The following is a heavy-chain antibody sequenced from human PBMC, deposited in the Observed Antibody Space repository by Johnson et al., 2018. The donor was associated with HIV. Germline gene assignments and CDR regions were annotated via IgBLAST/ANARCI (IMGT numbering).Heavy chain of an antibody. V-gene: IGHV3-30*14. CDR2: ISYDGSNK. J-gene: IGHJ3*02. Sequence: QVQLVESGGGVVQPGRSLRLSCAASGFTFSSYAMHWVRQAPGKGLEWVAVISYDGSNKYYADSVKGRFTISRDNSKYMVYLQINSLRAEDTAVYYCANSYSSSSGNNDYAFDIWGQGTMVTVSS. CDR1: GFTFSSYA. D-gene: IGHD6-6*01. CDR3: ANSYSSSSGNNDYAFDI.